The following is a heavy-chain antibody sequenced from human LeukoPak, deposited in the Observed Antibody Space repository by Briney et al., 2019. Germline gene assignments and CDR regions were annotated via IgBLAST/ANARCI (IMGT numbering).Heavy chain of an antibody. V-gene: IGHV2-70*01. CDR3: ARISLGESSGWFYYFDY. CDR1: GVSLNTSGMC. J-gene: IGHJ4*02. D-gene: IGHD6-19*01. Sequence: SGPSLVKPPQTLTLTCTFSGVSLNTSGMCVSWIRQPPGKALEWLAYIDWDDDKYYSTSLKTRLTISKDTSKNQVLLTMTNMDPVDTATYYCARISLGESSGWFYYFDYWGQGTLVTVSS. CDR2: IDWDDDK.